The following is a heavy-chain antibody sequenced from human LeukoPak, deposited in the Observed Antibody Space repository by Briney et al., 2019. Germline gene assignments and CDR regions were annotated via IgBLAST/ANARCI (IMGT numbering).Heavy chain of an antibody. Sequence: PGGSLRLSCAVSGFTFSSYAMSWARQAPGKGLEWVSAIDNGGGSTNYADSVKGRFTISRDNSKNTLYLQMNSLRAEDTAVYYCARGQAGFDWPPSDYWGQGTLVTVSS. J-gene: IGHJ4*02. CDR2: IDNGGGST. CDR3: ARGQAGFDWPPSDY. D-gene: IGHD3-9*01. CDR1: GFTFSSYA. V-gene: IGHV3-23*01.